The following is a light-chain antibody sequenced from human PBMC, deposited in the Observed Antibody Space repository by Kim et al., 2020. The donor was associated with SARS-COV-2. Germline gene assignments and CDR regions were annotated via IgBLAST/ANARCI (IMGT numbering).Light chain of an antibody. CDR3: QQRWT. CDR2: AAS. Sequence: SSLSASVGDRVTITCRASQSISSYLNWYQQKPGKAPKLLIYAASSLQSGVPSRFSGSGSGTDFTLTISSLQPEDFATYYCQQRWTFGQGTKVDIK. CDR1: QSISSY. V-gene: IGKV1-39*01. J-gene: IGKJ1*01.